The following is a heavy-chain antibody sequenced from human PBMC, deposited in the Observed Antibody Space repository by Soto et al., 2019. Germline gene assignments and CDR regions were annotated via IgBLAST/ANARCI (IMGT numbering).Heavy chain of an antibody. V-gene: IGHV4-59*08. D-gene: IGHD2-15*01. CDR2: IYYSGST. Sequence: QVQLQESGPGLVKPSETLSLTCTVSGGSISSYYWSWIRQPPGKGLEWIGYIYYSGSTNYNPSLKSRVTISVDTSKNQCSLKLSSVTAADTAVYYCARQSLRCSGGSCFDYYYYYMDVWGKGTTVTVSS. CDR1: GGSISSYY. J-gene: IGHJ6*03. CDR3: ARQSLRCSGGSCFDYYYYYMDV.